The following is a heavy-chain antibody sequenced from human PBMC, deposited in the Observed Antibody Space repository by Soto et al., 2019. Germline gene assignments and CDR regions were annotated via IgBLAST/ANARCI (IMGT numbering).Heavy chain of an antibody. V-gene: IGHV5-10-1*01. CDR2: IDPSDSYT. CDR3: ARFPAYYGSGSYAFDI. J-gene: IGHJ3*02. CDR1: GYSFTSYW. D-gene: IGHD3-10*01. Sequence: GESLKISCKGSGYSFTSYWISWVRQMPGKGLEWMGRIDPSDSYTNYSPSFQGHVTISADKSISTAYLQWGSLKASDTAMYYCARFPAYYGSGSYAFDIWGQGTMVTVSS.